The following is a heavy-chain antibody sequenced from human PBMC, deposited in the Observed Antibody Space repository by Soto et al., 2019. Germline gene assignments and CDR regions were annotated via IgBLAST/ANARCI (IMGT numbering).Heavy chain of an antibody. D-gene: IGHD3-10*01. CDR1: GFTFSSYA. CDR2: ISYDGSNK. CDR3: ARARFIVRGVITRYYYGMVF. Sequence: GGSLRLSCAASGFTFSSYAMHWVRQAPGKGLEWVAVISYDGSNKYYADSVKGRFTISRDNSMTTLYLQMNSLRAEDTAVYYCARARFIVRGVITRYYYGMVFWGQGTPVTVSS. V-gene: IGHV3-30*04. J-gene: IGHJ6*02.